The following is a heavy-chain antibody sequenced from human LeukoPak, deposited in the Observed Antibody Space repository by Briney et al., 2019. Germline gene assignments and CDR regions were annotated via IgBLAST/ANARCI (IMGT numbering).Heavy chain of an antibody. CDR3: ARLGGYYGSGSYTHRAFDI. CDR2: IYSGGST. J-gene: IGHJ3*02. D-gene: IGHD3-10*01. Sequence: PGGSLRLSCAASGFTVSSNYMSWVRQAPGKGLEWVSVIYSGGSTYYADSVKGRFTISRDNSKNTLCLQMNSLRAEDTAVYYCARLGGYYGSGSYTHRAFDIWGQGTMVTVSS. V-gene: IGHV3-66*01. CDR1: GFTVSSNY.